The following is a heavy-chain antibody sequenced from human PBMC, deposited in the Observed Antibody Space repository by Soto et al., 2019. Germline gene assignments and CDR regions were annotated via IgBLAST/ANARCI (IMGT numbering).Heavy chain of an antibody. CDR3: ATGQYFDF. CDR2: IKSIYNGGTI. V-gene: IGHV3-15*01. CDR1: GFTFSNAW. J-gene: IGHJ4*02. Sequence: KLGGSLRLSCVGSGFTFSNAWMSWVRQAPGKGLEWVGRIKSIYNGGTIEYAAPVKGRFIITRDDSRATVFLQMNSLKTEDTAVYYCATGQYFDFWGQGTQVTVSS.